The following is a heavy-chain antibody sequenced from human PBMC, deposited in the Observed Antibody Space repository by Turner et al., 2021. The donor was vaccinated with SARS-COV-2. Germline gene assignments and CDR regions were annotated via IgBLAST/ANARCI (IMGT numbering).Heavy chain of an antibody. Sequence: QVQLVQSGAEVKNPGASVKVSCKASGSTFTSYYLHWVRQAPGQGLEWMGIINPSGGSTGYAQKFQGRVTMTRDTSTSTVYMELSSLRSEDTAVYYCARSGGGFDYWGQGTLVTVSS. V-gene: IGHV1-46*01. CDR2: INPSGGST. CDR3: ARSGGGFDY. CDR1: GSTFTSYY. D-gene: IGHD2-15*01. J-gene: IGHJ4*02.